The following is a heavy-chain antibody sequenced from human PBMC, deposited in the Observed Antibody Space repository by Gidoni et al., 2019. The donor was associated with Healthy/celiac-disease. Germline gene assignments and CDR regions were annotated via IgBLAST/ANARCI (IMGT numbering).Heavy chain of an antibody. CDR3: ARLGSRSIAAAKTHWFDP. V-gene: IGHV4-39*01. J-gene: IGHJ5*02. Sequence: QLQLQESGPGLVKPSETLSLTCTVPGGPISSSSYYWGWSRQPPGKGLEWIGSIYDSGSTYYNPSLKSRVTISVDTSKNQFSLNLSSVTAADTAVYYCARLGSRSIAAAKTHWFDPWGQGTLVTVSS. CDR1: GGPISSSSYY. CDR2: IYDSGST. D-gene: IGHD6-13*01.